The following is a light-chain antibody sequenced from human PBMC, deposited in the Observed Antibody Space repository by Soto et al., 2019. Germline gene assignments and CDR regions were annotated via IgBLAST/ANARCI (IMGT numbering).Light chain of an antibody. V-gene: IGKV3-15*01. CDR1: QSVSNN. J-gene: IGKJ4*01. CDR2: FAS. CDR3: QHYNKWPLT. Sequence: EIVMTQSPATLPVSPGERATLSCRASQSVSNNLAWYQQKPGQAPRLLIYFASTRATGIPARFSGSGSETEFTLTISRLQSEDFAVYYCQHYNKWPLTFGGGTKVETK.